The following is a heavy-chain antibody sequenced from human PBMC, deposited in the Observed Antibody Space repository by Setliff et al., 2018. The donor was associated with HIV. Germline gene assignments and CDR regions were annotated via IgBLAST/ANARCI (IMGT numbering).Heavy chain of an antibody. CDR2: INPLGGNT. CDR3: ARARGNTYYYYYMDV. Sequence: ASVKVSCKASGYTFADYYMHWVRQAPGGGLEWMGIINPLGGNTTYAQMFQGRVTITADKSTSTAYMELSSLRSEDTAVYYCARARGNTYYYYYMDVWGKGTTVTVSS. J-gene: IGHJ6*03. CDR1: GYTFADYY. D-gene: IGHD4-4*01. V-gene: IGHV1-46*01.